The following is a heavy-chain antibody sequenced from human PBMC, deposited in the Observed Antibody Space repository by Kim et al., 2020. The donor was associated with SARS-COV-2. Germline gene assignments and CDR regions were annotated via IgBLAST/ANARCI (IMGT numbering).Heavy chain of an antibody. Sequence: ASVKVSCNASGYTFTSYGISWVRQAPGQGLEWMGWISAYNGNTNYAQKLQGRVTMTTDTSTSTAYMELRSLRSDDTAVYYCAREQTGGYSYGYDYYYGMDVWGQGTTVTVSS. V-gene: IGHV1-18*01. CDR3: AREQTGGYSYGYDYYYGMDV. D-gene: IGHD5-18*01. CDR1: GYTFTSYG. J-gene: IGHJ6*02. CDR2: ISAYNGNT.